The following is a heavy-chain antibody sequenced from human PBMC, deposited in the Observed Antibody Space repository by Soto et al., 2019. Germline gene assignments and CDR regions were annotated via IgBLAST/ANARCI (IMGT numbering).Heavy chain of an antibody. CDR1: GGTFSSYA. D-gene: IGHD3-22*01. Sequence: SVKVSCKASGGTFSSYAISWVRQAPGQGLEWMGGIIPIFGTANYAQKFQGRVTITADESTSTAYMELSSLRSEDTAVYYCARDVPDDYDSSGYYYGDYYYGMDVWGQGATVTVSS. CDR2: IIPIFGTA. V-gene: IGHV1-69*13. J-gene: IGHJ6*02. CDR3: ARDVPDDYDSSGYYYGDYYYGMDV.